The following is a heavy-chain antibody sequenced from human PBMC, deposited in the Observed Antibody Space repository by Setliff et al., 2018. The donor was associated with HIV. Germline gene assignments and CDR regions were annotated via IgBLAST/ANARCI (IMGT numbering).Heavy chain of an antibody. CDR1: GGSISDSSYY. J-gene: IGHJ4*02. Sequence: SETLSLTCTVSGGSISDSSYYWGWIRQSPGKGLEWIASIHYSGSTYYNPSLRSRVTVSVDTSKSQFSLKLRSLTAADTAVYSCARAGTSTPQSFGHWGQGTLVTVSS. CDR2: IHYSGST. CDR3: ARAGTSTPQSFGH. D-gene: IGHD2-2*01. V-gene: IGHV4-39*07.